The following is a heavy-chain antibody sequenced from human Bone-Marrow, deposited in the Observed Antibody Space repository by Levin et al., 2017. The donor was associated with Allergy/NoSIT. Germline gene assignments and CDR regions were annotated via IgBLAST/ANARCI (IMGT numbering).Heavy chain of an antibody. CDR3: AGYDTSAYHSPFDY. CDR2: ISGSGGNT. Sequence: HGESLKISCAASGFIFSNYAMNWVRQAPGKGLEWVSQISGSGGNTYYADSVKGRFTFSRDNSKNTLYLQMNSLRAEDTAVYYCAGYDTSAYHSPFDYWGQGTLVTVSS. D-gene: IGHD3-22*01. CDR1: GFIFSNYA. J-gene: IGHJ4*02. V-gene: IGHV3-23*01.